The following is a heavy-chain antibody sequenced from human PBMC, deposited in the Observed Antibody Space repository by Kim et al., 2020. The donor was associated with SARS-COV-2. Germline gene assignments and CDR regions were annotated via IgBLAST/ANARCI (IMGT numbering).Heavy chain of an antibody. Sequence: SVKVSCKASGGTFSSYAISWVRQAPGQGLEWMGGIIPIFGTANYAQKFQGRVTITADESTSTAYMELSSLRSEDTAVYYCAASGSYDYIWGKPRGSFDYWGQGTLVTVSS. D-gene: IGHD3-16*01. CDR2: IIPIFGTA. V-gene: IGHV1-69*13. CDR1: GGTFSSYA. CDR3: AASGSYDYIWGKPRGSFDY. J-gene: IGHJ4*02.